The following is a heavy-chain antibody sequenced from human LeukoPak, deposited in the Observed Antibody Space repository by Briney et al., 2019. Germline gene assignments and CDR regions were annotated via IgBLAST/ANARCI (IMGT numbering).Heavy chain of an antibody. V-gene: IGHV3-11*01. J-gene: IGHJ4*02. D-gene: IGHD3-10*01. CDR1: GFTFSDHY. CDR3: AKEVLY. Sequence: GGSLRLSCVGSGFTFSDHYMSWIRQAPGKGLEFISYISSTGTSKYFADSVKGRFTISRDNSKNTLYLQMNSLRAEDTAVYYCAKEVLYWGQGTLVTVSS. CDR2: ISSTGTSK.